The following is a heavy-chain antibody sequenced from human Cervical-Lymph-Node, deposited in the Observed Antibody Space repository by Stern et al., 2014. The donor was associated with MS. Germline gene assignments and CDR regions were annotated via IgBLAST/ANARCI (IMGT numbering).Heavy chain of an antibody. CDR3: AQTMVTLPFDY. J-gene: IGHJ4*02. V-gene: IGHV2-5*01. Sequence: QITLKESGPTLVRPTQTLTLTCSFSGFSLNTTGVGVGWIRQPPGRALEWLAIVYWNDDKRYSPPLASRLTITKDTSQNQVVLTLANVAPVDTATYFCAQTMVTLPFDYWGQGSLVTVSS. CDR1: GFSLNTTGVG. CDR2: VYWNDDK. D-gene: IGHD2-8*01.